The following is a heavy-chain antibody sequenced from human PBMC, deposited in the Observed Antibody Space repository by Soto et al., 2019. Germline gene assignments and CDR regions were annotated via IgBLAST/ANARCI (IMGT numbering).Heavy chain of an antibody. Sequence: ASVKTCCKASGYTFTSYAMHWVRQAPGQRLEWMGWINAGNGNTKYSQKFQGRVTITRDTSASTAYMELSSLRSEDTAVYYCARDQGSSLSFDYWGQGTLVTVSS. CDR2: INAGNGNT. J-gene: IGHJ4*02. D-gene: IGHD6-6*01. CDR3: ARDQGSSLSFDY. V-gene: IGHV1-3*01. CDR1: GYTFTSYA.